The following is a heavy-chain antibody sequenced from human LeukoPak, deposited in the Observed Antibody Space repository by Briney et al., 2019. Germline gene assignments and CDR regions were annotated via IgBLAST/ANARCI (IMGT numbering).Heavy chain of an antibody. CDR2: ISPNNGDT. D-gene: IGHD3-10*01. V-gene: IGHV1-18*01. CDR3: AREGRYGSGANWFDP. Sequence: ASVKVSCKASGYTFTNYGITWVRQAPGQGLEWMGWISPNNGDTNYAQKFQGRVTMTTDTSTTTAYMEVRTLRSDDTAVYYCAREGRYGSGANWFDPWGQGTLVTVSS. CDR1: GYTFTNYG. J-gene: IGHJ5*02.